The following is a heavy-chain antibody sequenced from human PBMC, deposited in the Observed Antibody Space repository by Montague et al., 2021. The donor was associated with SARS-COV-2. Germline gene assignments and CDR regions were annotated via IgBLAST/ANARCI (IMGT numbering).Heavy chain of an antibody. Sequence: SETLSLTCAVYGGSFSGYYWSWIRQPSGKGLEWIGEINHSGSTNYNPSLKSRVTISVDTSKNQFSLKLSSVTAADTAVYYCARGRRILLWFGELLSGGDYYGMDVWGQGTTVTASS. CDR2: INHSGST. J-gene: IGHJ6*02. CDR1: GGSFSGYY. D-gene: IGHD3-10*01. CDR3: ARGRRILLWFGELLSGGDYYGMDV. V-gene: IGHV4-34*01.